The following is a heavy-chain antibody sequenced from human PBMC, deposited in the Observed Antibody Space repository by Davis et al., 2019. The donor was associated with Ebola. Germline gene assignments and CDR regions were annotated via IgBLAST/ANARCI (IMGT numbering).Heavy chain of an antibody. CDR1: GYSFTSYW. CDR3: ARMVLVVYAPDDAFDI. J-gene: IGHJ3*02. D-gene: IGHD2-8*02. V-gene: IGHV5-51*01. CDR2: IYPGDSDT. Sequence: GESLNISCKGSGYSFTSYWIGSVRQMPGKGLEWMGIIYPGDSDTRYSPSFQGQVTISADKSISTAYLQWSSLKASDTAMYYCARMVLVVYAPDDAFDIWGQGTMVTVSS.